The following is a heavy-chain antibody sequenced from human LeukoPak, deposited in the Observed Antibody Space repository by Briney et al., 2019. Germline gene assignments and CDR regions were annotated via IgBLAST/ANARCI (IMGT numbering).Heavy chain of an antibody. J-gene: IGHJ6*03. D-gene: IGHD3-10*01. CDR3: ARDWAMVRGPRPYYYMDV. CDR1: GGSISSYY. Sequence: PSETLSLTCTVSGGSISSYYWSWIWQPPGKGPEWIGYIYYSGSTNYNPSLKSRVTISVDTSKNQFSLKLSSVTAADTAVYYCARDWAMVRGPRPYYYMDVWGKGTTVTVSS. CDR2: IYYSGST. V-gene: IGHV4-59*01.